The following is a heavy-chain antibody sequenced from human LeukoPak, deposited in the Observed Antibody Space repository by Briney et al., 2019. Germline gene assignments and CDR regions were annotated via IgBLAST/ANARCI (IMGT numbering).Heavy chain of an antibody. CDR1: GGSISSGGYS. V-gene: IGHV4-30-2*01. Sequence: SETLSLTCAVSGGSISSGGYSWSWTRQPPGKGLEWIGYIYHSGSTYYNLSLKSRVTISVDRSKNQFSLKLSSVTAADTAVYYCARQAAVASTIAFDIWGQGTMVTVSS. J-gene: IGHJ3*02. D-gene: IGHD6-19*01. CDR3: ARQAAVASTIAFDI. CDR2: IYHSGST.